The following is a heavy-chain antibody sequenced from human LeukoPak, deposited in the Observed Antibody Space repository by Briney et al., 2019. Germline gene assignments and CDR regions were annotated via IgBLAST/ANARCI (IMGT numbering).Heavy chain of an antibody. CDR3: ATDRGWRTSGYYLYYFEY. CDR1: RFTLSTYW. CDR2: IKQDGSQE. Sequence: GGSLRLSCAASRFTLSTYWMSWVRQAPGKGLEWVAHIKQDGSQEYYVDSVKGRFTISRDNTMNSLYLQMSSLRAEDTAVYYCATDRGWRTSGYYLYYFEYWGQGTLVTVSS. J-gene: IGHJ4*02. V-gene: IGHV3-7*01. D-gene: IGHD3-3*01.